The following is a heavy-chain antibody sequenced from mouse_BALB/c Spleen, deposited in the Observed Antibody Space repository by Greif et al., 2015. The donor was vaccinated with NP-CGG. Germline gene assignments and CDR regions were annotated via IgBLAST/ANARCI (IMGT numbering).Heavy chain of an antibody. Sequence: EVQVVESGGGLVQPGGSLKLSCAASGFTFSSYTMSWVRQTPEKRLEWVAYISNGGGSTYYPDTVKGRFTISRDNAKNTLYLQMSGLKSEDTAMYYCARGFTTVVAYYAMDYWGQGTSVTVSS. D-gene: IGHD1-1*01. CDR1: GFTFSSYT. J-gene: IGHJ4*01. CDR2: ISNGGGST. V-gene: IGHV5-12-2*01. CDR3: ARGFTTVVAYYAMDY.